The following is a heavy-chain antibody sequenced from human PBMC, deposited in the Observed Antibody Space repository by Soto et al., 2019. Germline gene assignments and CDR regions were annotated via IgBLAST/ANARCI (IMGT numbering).Heavy chain of an antibody. Sequence: SDTLSLTCSVSGDSISNSRFYWAWIRQPPGEGLEWIGSIYHTGNAYYNPSLKSRVTIFVDTSKNQFSLKLTSVTAADTALYYCARDYFDSSDYNTNWFDPWGQGALVTVSS. V-gene: IGHV4-39*01. CDR3: ARDYFDSSDYNTNWFDP. CDR1: GDSISNSRFY. D-gene: IGHD3-22*01. CDR2: IYHTGNA. J-gene: IGHJ5*02.